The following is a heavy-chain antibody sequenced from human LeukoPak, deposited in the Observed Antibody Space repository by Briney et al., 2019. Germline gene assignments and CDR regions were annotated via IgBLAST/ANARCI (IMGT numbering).Heavy chain of an antibody. D-gene: IGHD2-21*02. J-gene: IGHJ5*02. Sequence: GASVKVSCKASGGTFSSYTISWVRQAPGQGLEWMGRITPILGIANYAQKFQGRVTITADKSTSTAYMELSSLRSEDTAVYYCARETVNWFDPWGQGTLVTVSS. CDR1: GGTFSSYT. CDR3: ARETVNWFDP. V-gene: IGHV1-69*04. CDR2: ITPILGIA.